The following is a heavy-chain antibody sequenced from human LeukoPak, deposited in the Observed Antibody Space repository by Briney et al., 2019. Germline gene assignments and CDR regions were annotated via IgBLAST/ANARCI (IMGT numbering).Heavy chain of an antibody. J-gene: IGHJ5*02. V-gene: IGHV4-39*01. D-gene: IGHD3-10*01. CDR3: ARQGSSPNWFDP. CDR2: MFYSGRT. CDR1: GDYISSNPFF. Sequence: PSETLSLTCTVSGDYISSNPFFWAWIRQTPGKGLQWIGSMFYSGRTYYNPSLESRVTISILTSKNQLSLKLRSVTAADTAVYYCARQGSSPNWFDPWGQGALVTVSS.